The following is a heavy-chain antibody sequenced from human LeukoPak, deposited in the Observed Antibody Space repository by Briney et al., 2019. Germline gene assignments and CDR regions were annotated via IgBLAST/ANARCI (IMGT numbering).Heavy chain of an antibody. CDR2: ISGSGGST. J-gene: IGHJ5*02. CDR1: GFTFSRYA. CDR3: AKDCRLRFLECLGWFDP. V-gene: IGHV3-23*01. Sequence: GGSLRLSCAASGFTFSRYAMSWVRQAPGKGLEWVSAISGSGGSTYYADSVKGRFTISRDNSKNTLYLQMNSLRAEDTAVYYCAKDCRLRFLECLGWFDPWGQGTLVTVSS. D-gene: IGHD3-3*01.